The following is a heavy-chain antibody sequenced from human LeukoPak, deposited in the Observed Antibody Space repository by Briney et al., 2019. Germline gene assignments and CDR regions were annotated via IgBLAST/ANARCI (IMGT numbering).Heavy chain of an antibody. V-gene: IGHV1-2*06. CDR1: GYTFTGYY. D-gene: IGHD3-10*01. J-gene: IGHJ4*02. Sequence: ASVKVSCKASGYTFTGYYMHWVRQAPGQGLEWMGRINPNSGGTNYAQKFQGRVTMTRDTSISTAYMELSRLRSDDTAVYYCARVRPYYYAMFDYWGQGTLVTVSP. CDR3: ARVRPYYYAMFDY. CDR2: INPNSGGT.